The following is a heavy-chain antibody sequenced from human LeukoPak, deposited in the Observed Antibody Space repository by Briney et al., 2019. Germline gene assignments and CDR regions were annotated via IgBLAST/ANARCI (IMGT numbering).Heavy chain of an antibody. V-gene: IGHV3-9*01. D-gene: IGHD3-16*02. CDR3: AKCSLNRAFDI. J-gene: IGHJ3*02. CDR2: ISWNRGSI. Sequence: GGSLRLSCAASGFTFDDYAMHWVRQAPGKGLEWVSGISWNRGSIGYADSVKGRFTISRDNAKNSLYLQMNSLRAEDTALYYCAKCSLNRAFDIWGQGTMVTVSS. CDR1: GFTFDDYA.